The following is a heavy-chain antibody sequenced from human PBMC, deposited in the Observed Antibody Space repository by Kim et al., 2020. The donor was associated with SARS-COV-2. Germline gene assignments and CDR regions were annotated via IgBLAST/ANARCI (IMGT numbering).Heavy chain of an antibody. Sequence: SVKVSCKASGGTFSTSAISWVRQAPGQGLEWMGRIIPTLETSNYAQKFQGRLTITADKATSTAYMELSSLRSEDTSIYYCAREGKTGNYNWNPLDPWGQ. V-gene: IGHV1-69*04. D-gene: IGHD1-20*01. CDR2: IIPTLETS. J-gene: IGHJ5*02. CDR3: AREGKTGNYNWNPLDP. CDR1: GGTFSTSA.